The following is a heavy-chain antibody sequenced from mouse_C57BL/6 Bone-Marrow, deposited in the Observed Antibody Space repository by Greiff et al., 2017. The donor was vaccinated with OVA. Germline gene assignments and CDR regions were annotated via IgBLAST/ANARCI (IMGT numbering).Heavy chain of an antibody. CDR2: ISDGGSYT. Sequence: VQVVESGGGLVKPGGSLKLSCAASGFTFSIYAMSWVRQTPEKRLEWVATISDGGSYTYYPDNVKGRFTISRDNAKNNLYLQMSHLKSEDTAMYYCARGNSGYGWYFDVWGTGTTVTVSS. D-gene: IGHD3-2*02. CDR1: GFTFSIYA. CDR3: ARGNSGYGWYFDV. V-gene: IGHV5-4*01. J-gene: IGHJ1*03.